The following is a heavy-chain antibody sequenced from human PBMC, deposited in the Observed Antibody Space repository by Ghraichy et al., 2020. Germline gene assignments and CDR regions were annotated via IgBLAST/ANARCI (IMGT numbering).Heavy chain of an antibody. Sequence: GESLNISCAASGFTFTNYWMNWVRQAPGKGLEWVANIKQDGVEKNYVDSVRGRFTVSRDNAKKSLYLDMNNLRAEDSAIYYCARGQNYDFCRGLLDSWGQGVLVSVSS. J-gene: IGHJ4*02. CDR2: IKQDGVEK. V-gene: IGHV3-7*01. CDR3: ARGQNYDFCRGLLDS. CDR1: GFTFTNYW. D-gene: IGHD3-3*01.